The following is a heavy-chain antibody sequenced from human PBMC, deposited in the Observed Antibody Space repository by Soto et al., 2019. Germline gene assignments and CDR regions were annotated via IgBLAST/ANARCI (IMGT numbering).Heavy chain of an antibody. CDR2: IDPSDSYT. CDR1: GYNFTSYG. D-gene: IGHD5-12*01. CDR3: ARPTRYSGYDHFDY. V-gene: IGHV5-10-1*01. Sequence: GESMRVSSKGAGYNFTSYGISWVRQIPGKGLEWMGRIDPSDSYTNYSPSFQGHVTVSADKSISTAYLQWSSLKASDTAMYYCARPTRYSGYDHFDYWGQGTLVTVSS. J-gene: IGHJ4*02.